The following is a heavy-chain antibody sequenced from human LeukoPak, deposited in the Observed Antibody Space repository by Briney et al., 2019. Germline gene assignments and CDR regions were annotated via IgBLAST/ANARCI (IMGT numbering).Heavy chain of an antibody. CDR1: GGSFSGYY. CDR3: ARGDYYDSSGYYYAAFDI. D-gene: IGHD3-22*01. CDR2: INHSGSI. Sequence: SETLSLTCAVYGGSFSGYYWSWIRQPPGKGLEWIGEINHSGSINYNPSLKSRVTISVDTSKNQFSLKLSSVTAADTAVYYCARGDYYDSSGYYYAAFDIWGQGTMVTVSS. V-gene: IGHV4-34*01. J-gene: IGHJ3*02.